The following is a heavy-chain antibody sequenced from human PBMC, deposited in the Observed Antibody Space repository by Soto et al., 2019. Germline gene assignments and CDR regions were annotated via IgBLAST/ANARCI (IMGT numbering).Heavy chain of an antibody. D-gene: IGHD1-26*01. Sequence: EVQLVESGGGLIQPGGSLRLSCAASGLTVSSNYMSWVRQAPGKGLEWVSVIYSGGSTYYADSVKGRFTISRDNSKNTVHLQMNSLRAEDTAVYYCAREWELPNYYGMDVWGQGTTVTVSS. CDR2: IYSGGST. CDR1: GLTVSSNY. CDR3: AREWELPNYYGMDV. V-gene: IGHV3-53*01. J-gene: IGHJ6*02.